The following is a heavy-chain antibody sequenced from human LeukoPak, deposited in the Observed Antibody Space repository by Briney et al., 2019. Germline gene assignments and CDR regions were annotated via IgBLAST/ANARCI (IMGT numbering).Heavy chain of an antibody. D-gene: IGHD6-13*01. V-gene: IGHV4-59*01. J-gene: IGHJ4*02. CDR1: GGSISSYY. CDR3: ARDSDSAAFDY. Sequence: SETLSLTCTVSGGSISSYYWSWIRQPPGKGLEWIGYIYYSGSTNYNPSLKSRVTISVDTSKNQFSLKLSSVTAADTAVYYCARDSDSAAFDYWGQGTLVAVSS. CDR2: IYYSGST.